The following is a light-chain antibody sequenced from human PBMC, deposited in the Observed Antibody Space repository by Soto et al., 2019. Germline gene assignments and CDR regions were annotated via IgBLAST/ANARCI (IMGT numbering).Light chain of an antibody. V-gene: IGKV1-5*03. CDR3: QQYNSYSLT. Sequence: DIQMTQSPSALSASVGDRVTITCRASQPISSWLAWYQQRPGEAPRLLIYQASSLETEVPSRFSGSGSGTEFTLTISSLQPGDFATYYCQQYNSYSLTFGQGTKVDIK. CDR2: QAS. J-gene: IGKJ1*01. CDR1: QPISSW.